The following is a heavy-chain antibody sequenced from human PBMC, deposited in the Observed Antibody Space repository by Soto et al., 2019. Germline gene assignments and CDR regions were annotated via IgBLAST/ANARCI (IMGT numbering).Heavy chain of an antibody. Sequence: ASVKVSCKASGYTFTGYYMQWVRQAPGQGLEWMGWINPNSGGTNYAQKFQGWVTMTRDTSISTAYMELSRLRPDDTAVYYCARDADMGDTLGYCSGGSCWPNWFDPWGQGTLVTVSS. CDR2: INPNSGGT. V-gene: IGHV1-2*04. CDR1: GYTFTGYY. J-gene: IGHJ5*02. CDR3: ARDADMGDTLGYCSGGSCWPNWFDP. D-gene: IGHD2-15*01.